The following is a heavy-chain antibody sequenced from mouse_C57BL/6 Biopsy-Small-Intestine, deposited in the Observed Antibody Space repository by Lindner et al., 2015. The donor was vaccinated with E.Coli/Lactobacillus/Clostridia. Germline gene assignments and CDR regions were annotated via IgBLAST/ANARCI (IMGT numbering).Heavy chain of an antibody. CDR1: GFNIKDDY. Sequence: QLQESGAELVRPGASVKLSCTASGFNIKDDYMHWVKQRPEQGLEWIGWIDPENGDTEYASKFQGKATITADTSSNTAYLQLSSLTTEDSAIYYCARGPYDYDVGGAMDYWGQGTSVTVSS. CDR3: ARGPYDYDVGGAMDY. V-gene: IGHV14-4*01. D-gene: IGHD2-4*01. J-gene: IGHJ4*01. CDR2: IDPENGDT.